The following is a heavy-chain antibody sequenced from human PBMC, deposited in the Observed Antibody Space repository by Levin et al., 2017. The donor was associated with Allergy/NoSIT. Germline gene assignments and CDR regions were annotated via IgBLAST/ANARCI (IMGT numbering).Heavy chain of an antibody. CDR1: GFTFSNAW. Sequence: GGSLRLSCAASGFTFSNAWMSWVRQAPGKGLEWVGRIKSKTDGGTTDYAAPVKGRFTISRDDSKNTLYLQMNSLKTEDTAVYYCTTVLSPHVWFGELLITIDYWGQGTLVTVSS. D-gene: IGHD3-10*01. J-gene: IGHJ4*02. CDR3: TTVLSPHVWFGELLITIDY. V-gene: IGHV3-15*01. CDR2: IKSKTDGGTT.